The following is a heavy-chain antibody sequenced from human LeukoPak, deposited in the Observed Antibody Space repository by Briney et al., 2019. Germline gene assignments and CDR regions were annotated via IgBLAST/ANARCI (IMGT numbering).Heavy chain of an antibody. V-gene: IGHV4-39*01. J-gene: IGHJ4*02. CDR1: GGSISSSSYY. D-gene: IGHD2-2*01. CDR2: IYYSGGT. Sequence: SETLSLTCTVSGGSISSSSYYWGWIRQPPGKGLEWIGSIYYSGGTYYNPSLKSRVTISVDTSKHQFALKLSSVTAADTAVYYCARHENGIVVVPAAAFDYWGQGTLVTVPS. CDR3: ARHENGIVVVPAAAFDY.